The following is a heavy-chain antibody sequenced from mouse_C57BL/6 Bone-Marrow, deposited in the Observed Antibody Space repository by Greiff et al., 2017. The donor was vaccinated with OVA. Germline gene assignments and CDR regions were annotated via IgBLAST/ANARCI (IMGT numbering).Heavy chain of an antibody. CDR2: IYPGDGDT. Sequence: VQLQQSGPELVKPGASVKISCKASGYAFSSSWMNWVKQRPGKGLEWIGRIYPGDGDTNYNGKFKGKATLTADKSSSTAYMQLSSLTSEDSAVYFCARSMTTVVARYFDYWGQGTTLTVAS. V-gene: IGHV1-82*01. CDR3: ARSMTTVVARYFDY. D-gene: IGHD1-1*01. J-gene: IGHJ2*01. CDR1: GYAFSSSW.